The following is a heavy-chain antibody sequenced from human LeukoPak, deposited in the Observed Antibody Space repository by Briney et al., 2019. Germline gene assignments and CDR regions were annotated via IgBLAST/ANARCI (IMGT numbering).Heavy chain of an antibody. CDR3: ARDYYDSSLSSLDP. J-gene: IGHJ5*02. D-gene: IGHD3-22*01. Sequence: PGRSLRLSCAASGFTFSSYGMHWVRQAPGKGLDWVAVISYDGSNKYYADSVKGRFTISRDNAKNSLYLQMNSLRAEDTAVYYCARDYYDSSLSSLDPWGQGTLVTVSS. V-gene: IGHV3-30*03. CDR2: ISYDGSNK. CDR1: GFTFSSYG.